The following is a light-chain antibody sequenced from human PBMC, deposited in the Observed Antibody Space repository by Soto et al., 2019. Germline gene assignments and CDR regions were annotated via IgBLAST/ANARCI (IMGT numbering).Light chain of an antibody. CDR1: QSVSSSY. V-gene: IGKV3-20*01. CDR3: QQYDRSLWT. J-gene: IGKJ1*01. Sequence: EVVLTQSPGTLSLSPGERATLSCRASQSVSSSYLAWYQQKPGQAPRLLIYATFSRATGTPDRFSGSGSGTDFTLTISRLEPEDFAVYYCQQYDRSLWTFGQGTKVEIK. CDR2: ATF.